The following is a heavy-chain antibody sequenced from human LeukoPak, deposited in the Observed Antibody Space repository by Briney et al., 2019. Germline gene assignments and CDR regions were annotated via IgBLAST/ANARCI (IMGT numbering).Heavy chain of an antibody. CDR3: ARGYYYDSSGYRMAFDI. CDR1: GGSVSSGSYY. Sequence: SETLSLTCTVSGGSVSSGSYYWSWIRQPPGKGLEWIGEINHSGSTNYNPSLKSRVTISVDTSKNQFSLKLSSVTAADTAVYYCARGYYYDSSGYRMAFDIWGQGTMVTVSS. CDR2: INHSGST. D-gene: IGHD3-22*01. J-gene: IGHJ3*02. V-gene: IGHV4-61*01.